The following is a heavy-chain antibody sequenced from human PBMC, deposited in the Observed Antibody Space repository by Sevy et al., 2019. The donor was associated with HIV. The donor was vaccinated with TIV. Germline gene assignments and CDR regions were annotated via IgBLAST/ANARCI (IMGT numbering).Heavy chain of an antibody. CDR2: ISAYNGNT. CDR1: GYTFTSYG. D-gene: IGHD3-16*02. V-gene: IGHV1-18*04. J-gene: IGHJ4*02. Sequence: ASVKVSCKASGYTFTSYGISWVRQAPGQGLEWMGWISAYNGNTNYAQTLQGRVTMTTDTSTSTAYMELRSLRSDDTAVYYCARTVGGSYRYYFDYWGQGTLVTVSS. CDR3: ARTVGGSYRYYFDY.